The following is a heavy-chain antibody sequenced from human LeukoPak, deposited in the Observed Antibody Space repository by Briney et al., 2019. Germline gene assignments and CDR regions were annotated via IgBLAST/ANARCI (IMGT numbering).Heavy chain of an antibody. J-gene: IGHJ3*02. CDR3: AREYNSGPKQTDAFDI. D-gene: IGHD3-22*01. CDR1: GFTFSSYG. Sequence: PGGSLRLSCAASGFTFSSYGMHWVRQAPGKGLEWVAVISYDGSNKYYADSVKGRFLISRDNAKDTLYLQMNSLRTEDTAVYYCAREYNSGPKQTDAFDIWGQGTMVTVSS. V-gene: IGHV3-30*03. CDR2: ISYDGSNK.